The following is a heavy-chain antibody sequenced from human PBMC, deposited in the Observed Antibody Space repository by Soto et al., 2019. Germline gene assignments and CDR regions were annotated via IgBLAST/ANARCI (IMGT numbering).Heavy chain of an antibody. J-gene: IGHJ4*02. V-gene: IGHV1-2*04. Sequence: QVPLVQSGAEVKRAGASVTVSCKASGYTFSDYYIHWVRQAPGQGLQWMGCINPKSGDRRYAQMFRGWVFMTRDTSISTAYMEVSGLKSDDTAVYFCARGAEVGIELAAFDQWGQGTLVTVSA. CDR1: GYTFSDYY. D-gene: IGHD2-8*02. CDR3: ARGAEVGIELAAFDQ. CDR2: INPKSGDR.